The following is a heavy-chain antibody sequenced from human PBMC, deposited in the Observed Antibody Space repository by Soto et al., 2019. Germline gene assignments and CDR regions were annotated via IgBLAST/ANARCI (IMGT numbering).Heavy chain of an antibody. CDR1: GGTFNTYV. CDR3: ERVWDGSMDY. D-gene: IGHD1-26*01. V-gene: IGHV1-69*01. J-gene: IGHJ4*02. Sequence: QVQLVQSGAEVKKPGSSVKVSCKASGGTFNTYVITWVRQAPGQGLEWMGGIIPIFGTTNYAQKFQGRVTITADESTSTAYMELSSLGSDDTAVYYCERVWDGSMDYWGQGTLVTVSS. CDR2: IIPIFGTT.